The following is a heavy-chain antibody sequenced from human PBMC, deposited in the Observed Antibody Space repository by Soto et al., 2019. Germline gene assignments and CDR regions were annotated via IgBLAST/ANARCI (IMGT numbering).Heavy chain of an antibody. D-gene: IGHD3-3*01. V-gene: IGHV3-7*03. CDR1: GFIFSDYW. CDR2: IKQDGSEK. J-gene: IGHJ4*02. Sequence: PGGSLRLSCAASGFIFSDYWMSWVRQVPGKGLEWVANIKQDGSEKYYVDSVKGRFTISRDNAKNSLYLQMNSLRAEDTAVYYCARDYDFWSGYPDYWGQGTLVTAPQ. CDR3: ARDYDFWSGYPDY.